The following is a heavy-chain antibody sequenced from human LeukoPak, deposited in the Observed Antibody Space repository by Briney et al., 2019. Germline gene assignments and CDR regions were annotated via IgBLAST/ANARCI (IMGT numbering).Heavy chain of an antibody. V-gene: IGHV3-23*01. CDR1: GFTFSSYA. CDR3: AKARRHSSGWYNF. Sequence: GGSLRLSCAASGFTFSSYAMSWVRQAPGKGLEWVSAISGGGCSTYYADSVKGRFTISRDNSKNTLYLQMNSLRAEHTAVYYCAKARRHSSGWYNFWGQGTLVSVSS. J-gene: IGHJ4*02. CDR2: ISGGGCST. D-gene: IGHD6-19*01.